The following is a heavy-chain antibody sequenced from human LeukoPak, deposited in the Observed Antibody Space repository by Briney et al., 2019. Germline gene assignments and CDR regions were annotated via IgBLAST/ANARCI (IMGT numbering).Heavy chain of an antibody. CDR1: GFTFSSYG. CDR2: ISSSSHYI. D-gene: IGHD2/OR15-2a*01. J-gene: IGHJ3*02. V-gene: IGHV3-21*01. CDR3: ATSEYDAFDI. Sequence: PGGSLRLSCAASGFTFSSYGMHWVRQAPGKGLEWVSSISSSSHYISYADSVKGRFTISRDNAKNSLFLQMNSLRAEDTAVYYCATSEYDAFDIWGQGTMVTVSS.